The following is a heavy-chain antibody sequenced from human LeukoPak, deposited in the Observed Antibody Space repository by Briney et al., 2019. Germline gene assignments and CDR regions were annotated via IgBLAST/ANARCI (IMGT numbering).Heavy chain of an antibody. CDR1: GVTVSSNY. CDR2: IFSGVSA. V-gene: IGHV3-53*01. CDR3: ARATSYSSSWYRTVGAFDI. J-gene: IGHJ3*02. Sequence: GGSLRLSCAAPGVTVSSNYMRWGRHAPRKGLEWVSVIFSGVSAYYADPVMGRFTISRDNTKNSTYLHMNSLRAEDTTWYYFARATSYSSSWYRTVGAFDIWGQGTMVTVSS. D-gene: IGHD6-13*01.